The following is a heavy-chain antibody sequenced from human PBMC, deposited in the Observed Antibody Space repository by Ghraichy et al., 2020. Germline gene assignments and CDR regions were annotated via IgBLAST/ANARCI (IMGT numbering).Heavy chain of an antibody. V-gene: IGHV1-69*13. J-gene: IGHJ4*02. CDR1: GGTFSSYT. CDR3: ARSRYSGSYYGVGYFDS. D-gene: IGHD1-26*01. CDR2: IIPIFGIA. Sequence: SVKVSCKASGGTFSSYTFSWVRQAPGQGLEWMGGIIPIFGIANYAQKFQGRVTITADESTSTAYMELSSLKSEDTAVYYCARSRYSGSYYGVGYFDSWGQGTLVTVSS.